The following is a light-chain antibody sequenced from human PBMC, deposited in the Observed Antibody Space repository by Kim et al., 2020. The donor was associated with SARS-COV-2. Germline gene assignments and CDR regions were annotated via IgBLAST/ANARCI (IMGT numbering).Light chain of an antibody. J-gene: IGLJ2*01. Sequence: ELTQPPSASGTPGQRVTISCSGSSSNIGSNPVNWYQQLPGTAPKLLIYTNNQRPSGVPDRFSGSKSGTSASLAITGLQSEDEADYYGAAWDDGLYLLFGGGTQLTVL. V-gene: IGLV1-44*01. CDR3: AAWDDGLYLL. CDR2: TNN. CDR1: SSNIGSNP.